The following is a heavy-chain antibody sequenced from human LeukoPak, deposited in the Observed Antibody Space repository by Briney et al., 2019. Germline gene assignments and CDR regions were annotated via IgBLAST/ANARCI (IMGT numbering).Heavy chain of an antibody. CDR2: ISSSSSYI. J-gene: IGHJ6*02. CDR1: GFTFSSYS. V-gene: IGHV3-21*01. D-gene: IGHD3-16*01. Sequence: GGSLRLSCAASGFTFSSYSMNWVRQAPGKGLEWVSSISSSSSYIYYADSVKGRFTISRDNAKNSLYLQMNSLRAEDTAVYYCARAPYAAIPGYYGMDVWGQGTTVTVSS. CDR3: ARAPYAAIPGYYGMDV.